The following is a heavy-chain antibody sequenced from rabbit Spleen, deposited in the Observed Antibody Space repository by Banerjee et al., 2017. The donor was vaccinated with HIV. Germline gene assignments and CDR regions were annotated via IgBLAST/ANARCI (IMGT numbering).Heavy chain of an antibody. CDR1: GLDFSSSYW. CDR3: VRDLGYAGYADHDYAYFNL. CDR2: IDVAKTGST. J-gene: IGHJ4*01. Sequence: QEQLEESGGDLVKPGASLTLTCKASGLDFSSSYWICWVRQAPGKGLEWIACIDVAKTGSTYYASWAKGRFTIAKISSTTVTLQMTSLTAADTATYFCVRDLGYAGYADHDYAYFNLWGQGTLVTVS. V-gene: IGHV1S45*01. D-gene: IGHD7-1*01.